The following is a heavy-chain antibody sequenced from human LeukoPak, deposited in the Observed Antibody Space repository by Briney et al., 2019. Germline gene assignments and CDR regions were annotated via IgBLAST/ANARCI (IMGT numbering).Heavy chain of an antibody. D-gene: IGHD3-10*01. CDR1: GYTFTSYG. Sequence: GASVKVSCKASGYTFTSYGISWVRQAPGQGLEWMGWISAYNGSTNYAQKLQGRVTMATDTSTSTAYMELRSLRSDDTAVYYCARGELWFGESYYFDYWGQGTLVTVSS. J-gene: IGHJ4*02. CDR2: ISAYNGST. CDR3: ARGELWFGESYYFDY. V-gene: IGHV1-18*01.